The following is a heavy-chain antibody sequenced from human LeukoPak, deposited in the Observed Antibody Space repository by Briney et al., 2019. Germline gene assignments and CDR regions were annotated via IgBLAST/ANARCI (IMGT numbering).Heavy chain of an antibody. CDR3: ARSRYFSSSWYWFDL. J-gene: IGHJ5*02. Sequence: ASVTVSCKASGGTFSSYAISWVRQAPGQGLEWMERIIPILGIANYAQKFQGRVTITADKSTSTAYMELSSLRSEDTAVYYCARSRYFSSSWYWFDLWGQGTLVTVSS. V-gene: IGHV1-69*04. CDR1: GGTFSSYA. CDR2: IIPILGIA. D-gene: IGHD6-13*01.